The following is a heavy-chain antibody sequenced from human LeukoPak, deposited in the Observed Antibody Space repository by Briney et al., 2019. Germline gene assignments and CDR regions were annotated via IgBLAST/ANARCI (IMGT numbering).Heavy chain of an antibody. J-gene: IGHJ4*02. CDR1: GFTFSSYS. D-gene: IGHD6-13*01. CDR2: ISSSSSSYI. CDR3: AREDPGIAAAGFDY. V-gene: IGHV3-21*01. Sequence: GSLRLSCAASGFTFSSYSMNWVRQAPGKGLEWVSSISSSSSSYIYYADSVKGRFTISRDNAKNSLYLQMNSLRAEDTAVYYCAREDPGIAAAGFDYWGQGTLVTVSS.